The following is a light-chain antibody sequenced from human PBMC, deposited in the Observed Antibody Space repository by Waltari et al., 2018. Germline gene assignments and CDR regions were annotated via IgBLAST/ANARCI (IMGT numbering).Light chain of an antibody. J-gene: IGLJ3*02. CDR2: EVN. CDR1: SSDVGSYNL. Sequence: QSALTQPASVSGSPGPSITIPCTGTSSDVGSYNLVSWYQQYPGKAPKLMIYEVNKRPSGVSHRFSGSKSGNTASLTISGLQAEDEADYYCCSYAGGSTPWVFGGGTKLTVL. V-gene: IGLV2-23*02. CDR3: CSYAGGSTPWV.